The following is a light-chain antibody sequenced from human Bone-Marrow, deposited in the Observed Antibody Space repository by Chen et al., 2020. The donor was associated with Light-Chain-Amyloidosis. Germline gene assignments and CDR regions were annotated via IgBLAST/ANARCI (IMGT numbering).Light chain of an antibody. V-gene: IGLV3-25*03. CDR3: QSADSSGTYEVI. CDR2: RDT. CDR1: DLPTKY. Sequence: SYELTQPPSVSVSPGQTARITCSGDDLPTKYAYWYQQKPGQAPVLVIHRDTERPSGISERFSGASSGTTATLTISGVQAEDEADEHCQSADSSGTYEVIFGGGNKLTVL. J-gene: IGLJ2*01.